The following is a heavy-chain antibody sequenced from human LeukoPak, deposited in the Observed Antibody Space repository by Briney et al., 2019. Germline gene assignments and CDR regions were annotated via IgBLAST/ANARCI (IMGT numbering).Heavy chain of an antibody. CDR3: ARGDYYYGSRSYDS. Sequence: PSQTLSLTCTVSGGSISSGSYYWSWIRQPAGKGLEWIGRIETSGNTNYKPSLKSRVTMSVDTSKNQFSLKLSSVTAADTAVYYCARGDYYYGSRSYDSWGQGTLVTVSS. V-gene: IGHV4-61*02. J-gene: IGHJ4*02. D-gene: IGHD3-10*01. CDR1: GGSISSGSYY. CDR2: IETSGNT.